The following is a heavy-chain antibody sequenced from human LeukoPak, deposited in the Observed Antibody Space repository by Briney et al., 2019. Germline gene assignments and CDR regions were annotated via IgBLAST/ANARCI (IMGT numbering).Heavy chain of an antibody. CDR3: AGSSGWSVGGYYFDY. CDR2: ISGSGGST. CDR1: GFTFSSYA. V-gene: IGHV3-23*01. D-gene: IGHD6-19*01. J-gene: IGHJ4*02. Sequence: PGGSVRLSCAASGFTFSSYAMSWVRQAPGKGLEWVSAISGSGGSTYYADSVKGRFTISRDNAKNTMYLQMNSLRAEDPAVYYCAGSSGWSVGGYYFDYWGQGTLVTVSS.